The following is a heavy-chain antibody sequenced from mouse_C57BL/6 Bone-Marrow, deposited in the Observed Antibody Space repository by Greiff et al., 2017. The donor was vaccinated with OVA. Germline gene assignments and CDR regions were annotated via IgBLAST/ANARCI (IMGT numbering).Heavy chain of an antibody. Sequence: EVQLVESGGGLVKPGGSLKLSCAASGFTFSDYGMHWVRQAPEKGLEWVAYISSGSSTIYYADTVKGRFTISRDNAKNTLFLRMTSLRSEDTAMYYCARGLLPYYFDYWGQGTTLTVSS. V-gene: IGHV5-17*01. CDR1: GFTFSDYG. CDR2: ISSGSSTI. CDR3: ARGLLPYYFDY. J-gene: IGHJ2*01. D-gene: IGHD1-1*01.